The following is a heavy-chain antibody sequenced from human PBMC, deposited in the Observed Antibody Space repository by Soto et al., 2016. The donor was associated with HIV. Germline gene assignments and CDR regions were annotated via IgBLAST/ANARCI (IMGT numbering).Heavy chain of an antibody. CDR3: ARGYGRELYAHFFDY. Sequence: QVQLQESGPGLVKPSETLSLICAVSSGSISNYYWTWVRQPPGKGLEWIGYIYYTGSTNYNPSLQSRVTISVDTSKNQFSLNLNSVTAADTAVYYCARGYGRELYAHFFDYWARGSRSPSPQ. CDR2: IYYTGST. V-gene: IGHV4-59*01. J-gene: IGHJ4*02. CDR1: SGSISNYY. D-gene: IGHD3-10*01.